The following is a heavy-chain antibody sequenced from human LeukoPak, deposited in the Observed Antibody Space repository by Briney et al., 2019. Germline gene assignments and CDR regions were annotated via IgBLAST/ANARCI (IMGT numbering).Heavy chain of an antibody. Sequence: SETLSLTCTVSGGSIETYYWSWIRQPAGKGLEWIGRVYASGSTDYNPSLKSRVTMSLDTSKNQFSLKLTSVTAADAAVYFCARAYSDVSYNYWYFVLWGRGTLVTVSS. CDR2: VYASGST. V-gene: IGHV4-4*07. CDR1: GGSIETYY. D-gene: IGHD1-26*01. CDR3: ARAYSDVSYNYWYFVL. J-gene: IGHJ2*01.